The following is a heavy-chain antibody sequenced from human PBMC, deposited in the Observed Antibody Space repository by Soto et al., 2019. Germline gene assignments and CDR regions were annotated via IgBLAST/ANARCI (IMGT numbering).Heavy chain of an antibody. CDR1: GFTFSSYA. V-gene: IGHV3-30*04. Sequence: QVQLVESGGGVVQPGRSLRLSCAASGFTFSSYAMHWVRQAPGKGLEWVAVIAYDGRNKYYAYSVKGRFTISRDNSKNTLYLQMNSLRIEDTAVYYCARELERVFDYWGQGTLVTVSS. CDR2: IAYDGRNK. J-gene: IGHJ4*02. CDR3: ARELERVFDY. D-gene: IGHD1-1*01.